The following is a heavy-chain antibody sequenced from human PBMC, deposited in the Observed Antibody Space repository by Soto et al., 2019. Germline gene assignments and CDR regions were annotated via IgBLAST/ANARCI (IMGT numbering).Heavy chain of an antibody. CDR2: IKQDGSEK. Sequence: GGSLRLSCAASGFTFSSYWMSWVRQAPGKGLEWVANIKQDGSEKYYVDSVKGRFTISRDNAKNSLYLQMNSLRAEDTAVYYCARHYYYDSSGYYVDWGQGTLVTVSS. CDR3: ARHYYYDSSGYYVD. D-gene: IGHD3-22*01. V-gene: IGHV3-7*03. J-gene: IGHJ4*02. CDR1: GFTFSSYW.